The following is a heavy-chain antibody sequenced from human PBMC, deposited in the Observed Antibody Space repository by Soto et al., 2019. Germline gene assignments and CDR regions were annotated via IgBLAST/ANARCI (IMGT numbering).Heavy chain of an antibody. CDR1: GYPFSDNQ. CDR3: ARKHSLDYIRWGLDP. V-gene: IGHV1-2*02. Sequence: ASVKVSCKASGYPFSDNQIHWLRRAPGQGLEWMGRINPKSDDTNYAQKFQGRVTMTRDTSIDTAYLELTGLTSDDTATYYCARKHSLDYIRWGLDPWGQGTLVTVTS. CDR2: INPKSDDT. J-gene: IGHJ5*02. D-gene: IGHD4-4*01.